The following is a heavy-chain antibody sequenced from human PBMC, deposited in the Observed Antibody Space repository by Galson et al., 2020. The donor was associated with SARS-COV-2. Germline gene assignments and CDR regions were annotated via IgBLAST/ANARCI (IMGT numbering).Heavy chain of an antibody. CDR3: ARVRSESITTFIDYYYGMDV. V-gene: IGHV3-21*01. D-gene: IGHD3-9*01. CDR1: TFSFSGYG. CDR2: ISSTSSYI. Sequence: GESLKISCEASTFSFSGYGMNWVRQAPGKGLQWVSFISSTSSYIYYADSVKGRFTISRDNARNSLYLHMNSLRVEDTAVYYCARVRSESITTFIDYYYGMDVWGHGTTVTVSS. J-gene: IGHJ6*02.